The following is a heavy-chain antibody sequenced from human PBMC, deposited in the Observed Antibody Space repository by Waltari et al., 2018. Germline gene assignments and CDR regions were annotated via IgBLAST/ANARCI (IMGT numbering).Heavy chain of an antibody. CDR2: TYQRSKWYN. CDR1: GDSVPTNSAS. D-gene: IGHD1-1*01. CDR3: ARETTGTMDY. V-gene: IGHV6-1*01. Sequence: QVQLQQSGPGLVEPSQTLSLTCAIPGDSVPTNSASWNWIRQSPSRGLEWLGRTYQRSKWYNDYAKSVRSRIIINPDTSKNQFSLQLKSVTPEDTGVYYCARETTGTMDYWGQGTLVTVST. J-gene: IGHJ4*02.